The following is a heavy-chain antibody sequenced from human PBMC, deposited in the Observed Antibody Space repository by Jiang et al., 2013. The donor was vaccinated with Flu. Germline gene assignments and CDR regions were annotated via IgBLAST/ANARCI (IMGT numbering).Heavy chain of an antibody. V-gene: IGHV4-34*01. CDR1: GGSFSGYY. D-gene: IGHD2-21*01. CDR2: INHSGST. CDR3: ASQPFIVVGQEPWYFDL. Sequence: LLKPSETLSLTCAVYGGSFSGYYWSWIRQPPGKGLEWIGEINHSGSTNYNPSLKSRVTISVDTSKNQFSLKLSSVTAADTAVYYCASQPFIVVGQEPWYFDLWGRGTLVTVSS. J-gene: IGHJ2*01.